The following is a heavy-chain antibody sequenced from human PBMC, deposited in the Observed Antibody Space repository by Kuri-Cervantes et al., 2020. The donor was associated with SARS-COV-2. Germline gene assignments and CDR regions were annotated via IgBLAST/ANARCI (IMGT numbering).Heavy chain of an antibody. J-gene: IGHJ6*02. V-gene: IGHV4-34*01. D-gene: IGHD2-2*01. CDR1: GGSFSGYQ. CDR3: ARGLIGLVPAPVLGLGPHYYDVHMDV. CDR2: INHSGGT. Sequence: SETLSLTCAVFGGSFSGYQRRWIRQSPGKGLEWIGEINHSGGTNYNSSLKSRVTISVDTSKNQFSLKLTSVTAADTAVYYCARGLIGLVPAPVLGLGPHYYDVHMDVWGQGTTVTVSS.